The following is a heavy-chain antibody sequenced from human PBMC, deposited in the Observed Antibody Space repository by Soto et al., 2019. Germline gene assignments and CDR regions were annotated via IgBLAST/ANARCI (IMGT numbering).Heavy chain of an antibody. CDR2: INAGNGNT. J-gene: IGHJ6*02. CDR1: GYTFTSYA. CDR3: ARGGRHSDYYYYYGMDV. V-gene: IGHV1-3*01. D-gene: IGHD6-25*01. Sequence: ASVKVSCKASGYTFTSYAMHWVRQAPGQRLEWMGWINAGNGNTKYSQKFQGRVTITRDTSTSTVYMELSSLRSEDTAVYYCARGGRHSDYYYYYGMDVWGQGTTVTVSS.